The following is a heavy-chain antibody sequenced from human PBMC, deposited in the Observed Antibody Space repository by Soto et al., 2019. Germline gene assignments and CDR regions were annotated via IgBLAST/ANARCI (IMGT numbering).Heavy chain of an antibody. V-gene: IGHV1-18*01. CDR3: ARDPPTIASAGREDY. D-gene: IGHD6-13*01. Sequence: QVQLVQSGAEVKKPGASVKVSCKASGYTFTSYGISWVRQTTGQGLEWMGWISAYNGNTNYAQKLQGRVTMTTDTSTSTAYMELRSLRSDDTAVYYCARDPPTIASAGREDYWGQGTLVTVSS. CDR1: GYTFTSYG. J-gene: IGHJ4*02. CDR2: ISAYNGNT.